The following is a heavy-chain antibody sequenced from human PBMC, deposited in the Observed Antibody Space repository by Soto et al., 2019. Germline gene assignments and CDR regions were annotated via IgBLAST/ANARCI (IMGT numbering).Heavy chain of an antibody. J-gene: IGHJ5*02. D-gene: IGHD3-10*01. CDR2: ISGSGDST. Sequence: EVHLLESGGGLVQPGGSLRLSCAASGFTFSSYAMSWVRQAPGKGLEWVSAISGSGDSTYFADSVKGRFTISRDNFKNTLYLQMNGLRAEDTAVYYCAKDYGSGPGDWFDPWGQGTLVTVSS. V-gene: IGHV3-23*01. CDR1: GFTFSSYA. CDR3: AKDYGSGPGDWFDP.